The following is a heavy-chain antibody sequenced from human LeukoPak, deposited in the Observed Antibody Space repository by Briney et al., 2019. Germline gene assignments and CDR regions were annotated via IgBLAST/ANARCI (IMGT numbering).Heavy chain of an antibody. D-gene: IGHD1-26*01. CDR3: ARWEADQYYYYGMDV. CDR1: GGSLSGYY. J-gene: IGHJ6*02. Sequence: PSETLSLTCAVYGGSLSGYYWSWIRQPPGKGLEWIGEINHSGSTNYNPSLKSRVTMSVDTSKNQFSLKLSSVTAADTAVYYCARWEADQYYYYGMDVWGQGTTVTVSS. V-gene: IGHV4-34*01. CDR2: INHSGST.